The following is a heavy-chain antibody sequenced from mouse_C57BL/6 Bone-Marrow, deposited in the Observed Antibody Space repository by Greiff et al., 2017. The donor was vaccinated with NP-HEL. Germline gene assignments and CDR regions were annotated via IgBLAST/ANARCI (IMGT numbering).Heavy chain of an antibody. Sequence: QVQLQQPGAELVRPGTSVKLSCKASGYTFTSYWMHWVKQRPGQGLEWIGVIDPSDSYTNYNQKFKGKATLTVDTSSSTAYMQLSSLTSEDSAVYYCARDPLRGDWGQGTSVTVSS. J-gene: IGHJ4*01. CDR3: ARDPLRGD. D-gene: IGHD2-12*01. CDR2: IDPSDSYT. V-gene: IGHV1-59*01. CDR1: GYTFTSYW.